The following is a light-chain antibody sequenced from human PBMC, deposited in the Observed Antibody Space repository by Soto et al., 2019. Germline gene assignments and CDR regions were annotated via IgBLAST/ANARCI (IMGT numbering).Light chain of an antibody. V-gene: IGKV3-20*01. CDR2: GAS. CDR1: QSVSRSY. Sequence: EIVLTQSPGTLSLSPGERATLSCRASQSVSRSYLAWYQQKPGQAPRPLICGASSRATGIPDRFSGSGSGTDFTLTISRLEPEDFAVYYCQQYGSAPYTFGQGTKLEIK. CDR3: QQYGSAPYT. J-gene: IGKJ2*01.